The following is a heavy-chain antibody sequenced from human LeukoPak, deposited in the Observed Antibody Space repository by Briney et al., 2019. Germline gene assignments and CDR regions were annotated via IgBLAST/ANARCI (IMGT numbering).Heavy chain of an antibody. V-gene: IGHV4-31*03. Sequence: SQTLSLTCTVSGGSISSGGYYWSWIRQHPGKGLEWIGYIYYSGSTYYNPSLKSRVTISVDTSKNQFSLKLSSVTAADTAVYYCARATAPDDFWSGYYLGSYYYYYMDVWGKGTTVTVSS. CDR2: IYYSGST. D-gene: IGHD3-3*01. CDR3: ARATAPDDFWSGYYLGSYYYYYMDV. CDR1: GGSISSGGYY. J-gene: IGHJ6*03.